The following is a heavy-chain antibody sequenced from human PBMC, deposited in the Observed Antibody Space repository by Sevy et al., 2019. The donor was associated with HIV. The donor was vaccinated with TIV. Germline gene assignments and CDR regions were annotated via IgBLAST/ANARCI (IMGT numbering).Heavy chain of an antibody. CDR2: ISASGGGT. D-gene: IGHD3-22*01. Sequence: GRSLRLSCTASAFTFSSYAMSWVRQTPGKGLQWVSAISASGGGTYYADSVKGRFTISRDNSKNTLYLQMNSLRAGDTAVYYCAKVAAYDDSGYYSWGQGTLVTVSS. CDR3: AKVAAYDDSGYYS. V-gene: IGHV3-23*01. CDR1: AFTFSSYA. J-gene: IGHJ4*02.